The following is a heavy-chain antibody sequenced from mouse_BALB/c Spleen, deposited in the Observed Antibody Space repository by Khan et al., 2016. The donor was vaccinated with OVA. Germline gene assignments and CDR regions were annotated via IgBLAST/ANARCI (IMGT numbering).Heavy chain of an antibody. CDR3: ADHLTGSFVY. V-gene: IGHV5-6*01. CDR1: GFTFSSYS. J-gene: IGHJ3*01. CDR2: ISSGGAYT. D-gene: IGHD4-1*01. Sequence: EVELVESGGDLVKPGGSLKLSCAASGFTFSSYSMSWVRQTPDKRLEWVASISSGGAYTYYPDSVKGRFTISRANAKNTWCLQMCDLKSEDTAMYYCADHLTGSFVYWGQGTLVTVSA.